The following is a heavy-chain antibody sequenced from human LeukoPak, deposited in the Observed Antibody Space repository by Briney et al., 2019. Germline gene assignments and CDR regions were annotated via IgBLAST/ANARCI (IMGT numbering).Heavy chain of an antibody. Sequence: PGGSLRLSCAASGFTFSNYAMSWVRQAPGKGLESVSSISGSGGVTYYADSVKGRFTLSRDNSMNTLYLQMNSLRAEDTAVYYCAKDRYYGSGSYGDYFDYWGQGTLVTVSS. D-gene: IGHD3-10*01. J-gene: IGHJ4*02. V-gene: IGHV3-23*01. CDR2: ISGSGGVT. CDR1: GFTFSNYA. CDR3: AKDRYYGSGSYGDYFDY.